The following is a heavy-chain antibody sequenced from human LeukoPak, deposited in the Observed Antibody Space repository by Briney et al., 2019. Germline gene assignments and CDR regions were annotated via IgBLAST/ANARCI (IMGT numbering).Heavy chain of an antibody. CDR2: INSDGSEG. CDR1: GFTFSGFW. Sequence: GGSLRLSCAVSGFTFSGFWMSWSRQAPGKGLEWVASINSDGSEGYYADVVKGRFTISRDNAKNLLYLQINSLRAEDTAVYYCARSSYSSSSSVWGQGTMVTVSS. D-gene: IGHD6-6*01. CDR3: ARSSYSSSSSV. J-gene: IGHJ3*01. V-gene: IGHV3-7*03.